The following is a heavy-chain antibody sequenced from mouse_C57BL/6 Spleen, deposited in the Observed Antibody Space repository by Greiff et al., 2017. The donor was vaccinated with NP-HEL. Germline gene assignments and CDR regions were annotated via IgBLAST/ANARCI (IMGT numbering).Heavy chain of an antibody. Sequence: VQLKESGPGMVKPSQSLSLTCTVTGYSITSGYDWHWIRHFPGNKLEWMGYISYSGSTNYNPSLKSRISITHDTSKNHFFLKLNSVTTEDTATYYCAREGYYEGFAYWGQGTLVTVSA. D-gene: IGHD2-3*01. CDR3: AREGYYEGFAY. CDR2: ISYSGST. V-gene: IGHV3-1*01. CDR1: GYSITSGYD. J-gene: IGHJ3*01.